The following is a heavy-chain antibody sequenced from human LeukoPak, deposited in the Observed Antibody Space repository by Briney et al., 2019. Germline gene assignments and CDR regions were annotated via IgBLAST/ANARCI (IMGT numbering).Heavy chain of an antibody. CDR3: AKDRSGSYSNWFDP. D-gene: IGHD1-26*01. J-gene: IGHJ5*02. V-gene: IGHV3-9*01. CDR2: ISWNSGSK. CDR1: GFTFDDYA. Sequence: GRSLRLSCAASGFTFDDYAMHWVRQAPGKGLEWVSGISWNSGSKGYADSVKGRFTISRDNAKNSLYLQMNSLRAEDTAFYYCAKDRSGSYSNWFDPWGQGTLVTVSS.